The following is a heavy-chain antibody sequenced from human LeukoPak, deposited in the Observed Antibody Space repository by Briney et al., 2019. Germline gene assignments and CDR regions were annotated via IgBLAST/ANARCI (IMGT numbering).Heavy chain of an antibody. CDR2: ISWNSGSI. CDR1: GFTFDDYA. D-gene: IGHD6-19*01. V-gene: IGHV3-9*01. CDR3: ARGADTGYSSDS. Sequence: GGSLRLSCAASGFTFDDYAMHWVRQAPGKGLEWVSGISWNSGSIGYADSVKGRFTISRDNAKNSLYLQMNSLRAEDTAVYYCARGADTGYSSDSWGQGTLVTVSS. J-gene: IGHJ5*02.